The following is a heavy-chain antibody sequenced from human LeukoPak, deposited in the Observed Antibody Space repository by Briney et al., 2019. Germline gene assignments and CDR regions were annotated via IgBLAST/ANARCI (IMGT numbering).Heavy chain of an antibody. Sequence: GGPLRLSCAASGFTFSSYWMHWVRQAPGKGLVWVSRISSDGSSTDYADSVKGRFTISRDNAKNTLYLQMNSLRAEDTAVYYCASRIPYDSSSYWGQGTLVTVSS. CDR1: GFTFSSYW. D-gene: IGHD3-22*01. CDR3: ASRIPYDSSSY. V-gene: IGHV3-74*01. CDR2: ISSDGSST. J-gene: IGHJ4*02.